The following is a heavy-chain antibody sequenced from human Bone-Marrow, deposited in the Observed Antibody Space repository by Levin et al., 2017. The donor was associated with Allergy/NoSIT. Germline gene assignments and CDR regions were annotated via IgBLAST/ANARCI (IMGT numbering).Heavy chain of an antibody. D-gene: IGHD5-12*01. V-gene: IGHV1-3*01. J-gene: IGHJ5*02. CDR1: GYSFTHYA. Sequence: PGASVKVSCKASGYSFTHYAIHWVRQAPGQRLEWMGWINPVNGNTKYSQNFQGRVTITKDTSASTVYVELSSLRSEDTAVYYCAREVIPRGSSRQWLPLDWSDPWGQGTLVTVSS. CDR2: INPVNGNT. CDR3: AREVIPRGSSRQWLPLDWSDP.